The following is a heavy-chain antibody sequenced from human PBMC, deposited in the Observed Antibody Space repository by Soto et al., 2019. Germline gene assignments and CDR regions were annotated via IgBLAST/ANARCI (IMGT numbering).Heavy chain of an antibody. CDR3: ARGDTRLGELSHDF. V-gene: IGHV4-30-2*01. J-gene: IGHJ3*01. Sequence: SETLSLTCVVSGGSVTSGGHSWSWIRQPPGKGLEWLGSIYQAKSAYYNPSLRTLIAISVVRSNNQLPLRMPSLSAADPAVYYCARGDTRLGELSHDFWGQGTMVT. D-gene: IGHD3-16*02. CDR1: GGSVTSGGHS. CDR2: IYQAKSA.